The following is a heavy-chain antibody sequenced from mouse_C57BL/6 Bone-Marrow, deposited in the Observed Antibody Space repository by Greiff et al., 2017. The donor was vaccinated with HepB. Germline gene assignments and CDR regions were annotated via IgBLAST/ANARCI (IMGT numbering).Heavy chain of an antibody. CDR1: GYTFTSYG. V-gene: IGHV1-81*01. Sequence: VQLVESGAELARPGASVKLSCKASGYTFTSYGISWVKQRTGQGLEWIGEIYPRSGNTYYNEKFKGKATLTADKSSSTAYMELRSLTSEDSAVYFCAREEGDGYYWYFDVWGTGTTVTVSS. CDR3: AREEGDGYYWYFDV. CDR2: IYPRSGNT. J-gene: IGHJ1*03. D-gene: IGHD2-3*01.